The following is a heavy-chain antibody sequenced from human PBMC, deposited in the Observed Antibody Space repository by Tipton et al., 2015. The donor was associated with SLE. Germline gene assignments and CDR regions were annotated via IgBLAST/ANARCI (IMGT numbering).Heavy chain of an antibody. J-gene: IGHJ6*03. CDR1: GYSISPYY. D-gene: IGHD2-8*01. V-gene: IGHV4-59*01. CDR2: IHSSGTT. CDR3: ARGLVYAGTNYYYYYYMDV. Sequence: TLSLTCTVSGYSISPYYWSWIRQTPGKGLEWIGYIHSSGTTNYSPSLNSRVTMSVDTSKNQFSLRLTSVTAADTAVYYCARGLVYAGTNYYYYYYMDVWGKGTTVSVSS.